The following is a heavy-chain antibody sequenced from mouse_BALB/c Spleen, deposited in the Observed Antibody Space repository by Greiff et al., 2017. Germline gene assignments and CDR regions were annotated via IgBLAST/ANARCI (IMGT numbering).Heavy chain of an antibody. D-gene: IGHD1-1*02. CDR1: GFNIKDTY. CDR2: IDPANGNT. Sequence: VQLKESGAELVKPGASVKLSCTASGFNIKDTYMHWVKQRPEQGLEWIGRIDPANGNTKYDPKFQGKATITADTSSNTAYLQLSSLTSEDTAVYYCARYRGGNYYAMDYWGQGTSVTVSS. J-gene: IGHJ4*01. V-gene: IGHV14-3*02. CDR3: ARYRGGNYYAMDY.